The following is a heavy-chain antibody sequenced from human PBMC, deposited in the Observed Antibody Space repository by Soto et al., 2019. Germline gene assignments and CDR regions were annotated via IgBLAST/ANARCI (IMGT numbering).Heavy chain of an antibody. CDR2: ISSSSSYI. Sequence: EVQLVESGGGLVKPGGSLRLSCAASGFTFSSYSMNWVRQAPGKGLEWVSSISSSSSYIYYADSVKGRFTISRDNAKNSLYLQMNSLRAEDTAVYYCARDLRNSWIQLWFLDPWGQGTLVTVSS. J-gene: IGHJ5*02. D-gene: IGHD5-18*01. CDR3: ARDLRNSWIQLWFLDP. CDR1: GFTFSSYS. V-gene: IGHV3-21*01.